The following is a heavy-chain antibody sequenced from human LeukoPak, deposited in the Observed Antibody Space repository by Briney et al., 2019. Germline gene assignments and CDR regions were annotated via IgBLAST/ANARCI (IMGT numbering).Heavy chain of an antibody. CDR1: GFTFSSYA. D-gene: IGHD6-13*01. J-gene: IGHJ6*02. V-gene: IGHV3-7*01. Sequence: PGGSLRLSCAASGFTFSSYAMSWVRQAPGKGLEWVANIKQDGSEKYYVDSVKGRFTISRDNAKNSLYLQMNSLRAEDTAVYYCARDGYSSSFYYYYYGMDVWGQGTTVTVSS. CDR3: ARDGYSSSFYYYYYGMDV. CDR2: IKQDGSEK.